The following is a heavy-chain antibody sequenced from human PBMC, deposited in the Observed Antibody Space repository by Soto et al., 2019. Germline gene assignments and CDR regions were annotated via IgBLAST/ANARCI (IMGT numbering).Heavy chain of an antibody. CDR3: ASGLRTRPYYYYGMDV. V-gene: IGHV1-8*01. D-gene: IGHD4-17*01. J-gene: IGHJ6*02. CDR1: GYTFTSYD. CDR2: MNPNSGNT. Sequence: ASVKVSCKASGYTFTSYDINWVRQATGQGLEWMGWMNPNSGNTGYAQKFQGRVTMTRNTSISTAYMELSSLRSEDTAVYYCASGLRTRPYYYYGMDVWGQGTTVTVSS.